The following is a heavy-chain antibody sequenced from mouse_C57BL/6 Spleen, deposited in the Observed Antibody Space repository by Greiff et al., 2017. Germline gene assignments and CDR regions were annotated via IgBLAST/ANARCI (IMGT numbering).Heavy chain of an antibody. J-gene: IGHJ2*01. V-gene: IGHV1-61*01. D-gene: IGHD2-2*01. CDR3: ARKGRVTPASYYFDY. Sequence: QVQLQQPGAELVRPGSSVKLSCKASGYTFTSYWMDWVKQRPGQGLEWIGNIYPSDSETHYNQKFKDKATLTVDKSSSTAYMQLSSLTSEDSAVXYCARKGRVTPASYYFDYWGQGTTLTVSS. CDR2: IYPSDSET. CDR1: GYTFTSYW.